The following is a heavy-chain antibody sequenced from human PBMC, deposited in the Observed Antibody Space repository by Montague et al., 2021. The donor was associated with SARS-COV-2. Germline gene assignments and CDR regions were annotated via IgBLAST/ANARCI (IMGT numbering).Heavy chain of an antibody. CDR1: GFTFSSYA. CDR3: VKDTYGSFDP. J-gene: IGHJ5*02. Sequence: SLRLSCAASGFTFSSYAMSWVRQAPGKGLEWVSVIYSGGSSTYYADSVRGRFTISRDDARNTVYLQMDSLRVEDTAVYYCVKDTYGSFDPWGLGTLVTVSS. D-gene: IGHD5-24*01. V-gene: IGHV3-23*03. CDR2: IYSGGSST.